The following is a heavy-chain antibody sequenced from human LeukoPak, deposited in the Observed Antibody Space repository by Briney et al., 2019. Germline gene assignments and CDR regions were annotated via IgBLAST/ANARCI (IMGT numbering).Heavy chain of an antibody. Sequence: PGGSLRLSCAASGFTFSSYSMNWVRQAPGKGLEWVSSISSSSSYIYYADSLKGRFTISRDNAKNSLYLQMNSLRAEDTAVYYCARDMDYPVEYYYYHYMDVWGKGTTVTVSS. J-gene: IGHJ6*03. CDR1: GFTFSSYS. CDR3: ARDMDYPVEYYYYHYMDV. CDR2: ISSSSSYI. D-gene: IGHD3/OR15-3a*01. V-gene: IGHV3-21*01.